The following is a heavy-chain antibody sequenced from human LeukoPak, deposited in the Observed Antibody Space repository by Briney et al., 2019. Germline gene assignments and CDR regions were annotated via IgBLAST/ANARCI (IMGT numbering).Heavy chain of an antibody. CDR2: IYYSGST. J-gene: IGHJ4*02. CDR1: GGGSVSSGGYY. V-gene: IGHV4-61*08. Sequence: SETLSLTCTISGGGSVSSGGYYWNWIRQHPVKGLEWIGYIYYSGSTNYNPSLKSRVTISVDTSKNQFSLKLSSVTAADTAVYYCARHAGPPEYFDDWGQGTLVTVSS. CDR3: ARHAGPPEYFDD.